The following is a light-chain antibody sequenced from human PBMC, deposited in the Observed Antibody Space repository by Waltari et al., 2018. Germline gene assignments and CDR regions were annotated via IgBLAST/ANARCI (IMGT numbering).Light chain of an antibody. CDR1: QTVFYNSYNKNY. Sequence: IVMTQSPDSLTVSLGEMATIHCKSSQTVFYNSYNKNYLSWYQQKPGQPPKLLIYWASTRESGVPDRFSGSGSGTDFDLTISDLQAEDVAVYFCQQYFDTPWTFGRGTKVEVK. V-gene: IGKV4-1*01. CDR2: WAS. CDR3: QQYFDTPWT. J-gene: IGKJ1*01.